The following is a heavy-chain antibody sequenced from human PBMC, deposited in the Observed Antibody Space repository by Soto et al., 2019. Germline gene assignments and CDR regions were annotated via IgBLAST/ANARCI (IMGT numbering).Heavy chain of an antibody. CDR3: VRSKSGYSYRTPFDY. D-gene: IGHD5-18*01. J-gene: IGHJ4*02. CDR1: ACTLDACA. V-gene: IGHV3-9*01. Sequence: GGARRLSCAASACTLDACAMYGVRQVLGKGMEWVSSISWNSGNIGYADSVKGGFTTSRDNAENSLYLQMNSLRPEDTALYYCVRSKSGYSYRTPFDYWGQ. CDR2: ISWNSGNI.